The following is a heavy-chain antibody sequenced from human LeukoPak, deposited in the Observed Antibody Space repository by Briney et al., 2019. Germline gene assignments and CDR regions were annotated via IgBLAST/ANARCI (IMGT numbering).Heavy chain of an antibody. D-gene: IGHD2-2*01. V-gene: IGHV4-34*01. CDR3: ARTTRLGYCSSTSCPRYYYYGMDV. CDR2: INHSGST. Sequence: SETMSLTCAVYGGSFSVYYWSWIRQPPGKGLEWIGEINHSGSTNYNPSLKSRVSILVDTSKKQFSLKLSSVTAADTAVYYCARTTRLGYCSSTSCPRYYYYGMDVWGQGTTVTVSS. CDR1: GGSFSVYY. J-gene: IGHJ6*02.